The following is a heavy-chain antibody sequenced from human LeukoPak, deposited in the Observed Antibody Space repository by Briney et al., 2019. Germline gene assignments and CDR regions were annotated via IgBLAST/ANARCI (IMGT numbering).Heavy chain of an antibody. CDR3: ARDLWKVFDY. D-gene: IGHD1-1*01. V-gene: IGHV3-7*01. J-gene: IGHJ4*02. Sequence: SGGSLRLSCAASGFNFSSYWRSSVRQTPGKGLEWVANKKQNASDKYNVESVKGRSTISRDNANNSLYLQMNSLRAEDTAVYYCARDLWKVFDYWGQGTLVTVSS. CDR2: KKQNASDK. CDR1: GFNFSSYW.